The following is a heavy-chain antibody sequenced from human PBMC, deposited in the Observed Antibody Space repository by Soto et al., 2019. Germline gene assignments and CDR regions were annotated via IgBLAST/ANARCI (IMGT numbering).Heavy chain of an antibody. Sequence: SETLSLTCTVSGGSITSGGYFWDWIRQPPGKGLEWIGTVHSTGGTYYSPSLRSRFTISVDTSKNLFSLKMTSASATDTAVYFCAKREDSSRFGGMDVWGPGTTVTVSS. CDR1: GGSITSGGYF. CDR2: VHSTGGT. V-gene: IGHV4-39*01. CDR3: AKREDSSRFGGMDV. J-gene: IGHJ6*02. D-gene: IGHD3-3*01.